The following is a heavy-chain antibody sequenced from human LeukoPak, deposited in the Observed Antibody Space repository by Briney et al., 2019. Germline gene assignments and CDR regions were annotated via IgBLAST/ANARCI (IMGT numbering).Heavy chain of an antibody. CDR1: GYTFTSYG. J-gene: IGHJ4*02. CDR2: INPVNGDT. CDR3: AREDIVVVVADKGIDY. Sequence: GASVKVSCKASGYTFTSYGISWVRQAPGQGLEWLGWINPVNGDTRYSRQFEGRVTITRDTSASTAYMELSSLTSEDTAVYYCAREDIVVVVADKGIDYWGQGTLVTVSS. V-gene: IGHV1-18*01. D-gene: IGHD2-15*01.